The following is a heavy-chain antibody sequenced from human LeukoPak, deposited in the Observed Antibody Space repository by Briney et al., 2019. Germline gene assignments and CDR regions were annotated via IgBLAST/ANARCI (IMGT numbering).Heavy chain of an antibody. Sequence: GGSLRLSCAASGFTVSSNYMSWIRQAPGKGLEWVSVIYSGGSTYYADSVKGRFTISRDNSKNTLYLQMNSLRAEDTAVYYCAGTYYYDKGAFDIWGQGTMVTVSS. CDR2: IYSGGST. CDR1: GFTVSSNY. CDR3: AGTYYYDKGAFDI. V-gene: IGHV3-53*01. D-gene: IGHD3-22*01. J-gene: IGHJ3*02.